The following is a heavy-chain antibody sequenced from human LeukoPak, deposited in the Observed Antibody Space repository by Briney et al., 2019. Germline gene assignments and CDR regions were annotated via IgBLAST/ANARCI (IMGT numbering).Heavy chain of an antibody. CDR2: IYTSGST. V-gene: IGHV4-61*02. J-gene: IGHJ4*02. D-gene: IGHD2-8*02. CDR3: ARDRGFGGVYY. CDR1: GGSISSDNYS. Sequence: SETLSLTCTVSGGSISSDNYSWSWIRQPAGKGLEWIGRIYTSGSTNYNPSLKSRVTISVDTSKTQFSLKLSSVTAADTAVYYCARDRGFGGVYYWGQGTLVTVSS.